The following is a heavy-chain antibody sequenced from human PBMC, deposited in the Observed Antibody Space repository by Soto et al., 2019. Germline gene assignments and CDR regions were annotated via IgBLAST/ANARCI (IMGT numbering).Heavy chain of an antibody. V-gene: IGHV2-5*02. Sequence: SGPKRVSTRQTQAKTLDFAGLSISTRRVGVGWIRQPPGKALEWLALIYWDEDKRYSPSLKSRLTITKDTSKNQVVLTMTNMDPVDTATYYCEHIVQYCSSTSCYPAFIDYWLHGTPDTVSS. J-gene: IGHJ4*01. CDR2: IYWDEDK. CDR3: EHIVQYCSSTSCYPAFIDY. CDR1: GLSISTRRVG. D-gene: IGHD2-2*01.